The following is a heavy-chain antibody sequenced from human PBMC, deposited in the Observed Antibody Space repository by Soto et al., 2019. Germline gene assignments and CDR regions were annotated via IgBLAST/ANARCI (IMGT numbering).Heavy chain of an antibody. CDR1: GYTFTSYG. J-gene: IGHJ4*02. Sequence: QVQLVQSGAEVKKPGASVKVSCKASGYTFTSYGISWVRQAPGQGLEWMGWISAYNGNTNYAQKLQGRVTMTTDTSTSTAYMELRSLRSDDTAVYYCAKVDVVVVAATLFDYWGQGTLVTVSS. CDR3: AKVDVVVVAATLFDY. CDR2: ISAYNGNT. D-gene: IGHD2-15*01. V-gene: IGHV1-18*01.